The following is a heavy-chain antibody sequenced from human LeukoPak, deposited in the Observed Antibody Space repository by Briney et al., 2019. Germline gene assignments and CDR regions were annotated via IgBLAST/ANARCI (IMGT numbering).Heavy chain of an antibody. Sequence: GSLRLSCAASGFTFSSYWMSWVRQVPGKGLEWIGNIYYRGSTYYNPSLKSRVTISVDTSKNQFSLKLSSVTAADTAVYYCAAYDSSGLSAFDIWGQGTMVTVSS. CDR3: AAYDSSGLSAFDI. CDR2: IYYRGST. V-gene: IGHV4-59*04. CDR1: GFTFSSYW. D-gene: IGHD3-22*01. J-gene: IGHJ3*02.